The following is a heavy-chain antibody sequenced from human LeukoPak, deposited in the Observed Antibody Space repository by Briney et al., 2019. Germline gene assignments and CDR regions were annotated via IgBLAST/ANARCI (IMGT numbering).Heavy chain of an antibody. CDR1: GFTFSSYG. Sequence: PGGSLRLSCAASGFTFSSYGMHWVRQAPGKGLEWVAVIWYDGGNKYYADSVKGRFTISRDNSKNTLYLQMNSLRAEDTAVYYCASLGAVAGTPYYYYMDVWGKGTTVTVSS. V-gene: IGHV3-33*01. D-gene: IGHD6-19*01. CDR3: ASLGAVAGTPYYYYMDV. J-gene: IGHJ6*03. CDR2: IWYDGGNK.